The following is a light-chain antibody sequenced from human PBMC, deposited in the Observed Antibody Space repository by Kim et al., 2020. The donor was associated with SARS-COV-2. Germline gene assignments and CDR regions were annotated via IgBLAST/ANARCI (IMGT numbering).Light chain of an antibody. J-gene: IGLJ3*02. Sequence: GQSITISCPGTSSDVGGYNYVSSYHQQPGKAPKLLLYDVSHRPSGVSNRFSGSKSGNPASLSISGLQAEDEADYYCSSSTSSSPWVFGGGTQLTFL. V-gene: IGLV2-14*03. CDR3: SSSTSSSPWV. CDR2: DVS. CDR1: SSDVGGYNY.